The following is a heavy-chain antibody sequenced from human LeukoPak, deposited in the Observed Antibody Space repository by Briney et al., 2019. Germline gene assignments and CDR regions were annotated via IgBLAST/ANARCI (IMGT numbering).Heavy chain of an antibody. Sequence: GGSLRLSCAASGFTFSNAWMSWVRQAPGKGLEWVGRIKSKTDGGTTDYAAPVKGRFTISRDDSKNTLYLQMNSLKTEDTAVYYCTTDLLYSRWELLLPWGQGTLVTVSS. CDR3: TTDLLYSRWELLLP. CDR1: GFTFSNAW. J-gene: IGHJ4*02. V-gene: IGHV3-15*01. D-gene: IGHD1-26*01. CDR2: IKSKTDGGTT.